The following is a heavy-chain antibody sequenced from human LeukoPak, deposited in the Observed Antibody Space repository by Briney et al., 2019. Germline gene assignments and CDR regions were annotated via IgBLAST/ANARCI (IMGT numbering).Heavy chain of an antibody. Sequence: GGSLRLSCAASGFTFSSYGMHWVRQAPGKGLEWVAFIRYDGSNKYYADSVKGRFTISRDNSKNTLYLQMNSLRAEDTAVCYCAKNGYYDSSGYYSASVDNWGQGTLVTVSS. CDR2: IRYDGSNK. V-gene: IGHV3-30*02. J-gene: IGHJ4*02. CDR1: GFTFSSYG. D-gene: IGHD3-22*01. CDR3: AKNGYYDSSGYYSASVDN.